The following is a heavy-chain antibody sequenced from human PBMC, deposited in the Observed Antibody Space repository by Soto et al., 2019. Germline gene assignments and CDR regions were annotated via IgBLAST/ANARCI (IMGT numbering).Heavy chain of an antibody. CDR2: IYPGDSDT. CDR3: ARITGRYYDSSGYYLVYGMDV. D-gene: IGHD3-22*01. J-gene: IGHJ6*02. V-gene: IGHV5-51*01. Sequence: GESLKISCKGSGYSFTSYWIGWVRQMPGKGLEWMGIIYPGDSDTRYSPSFQGQVTISADKSISTAYLQWSSLKASYTAMYYCARITGRYYDSSGYYLVYGMDVWGQGTTVTVSS. CDR1: GYSFTSYW.